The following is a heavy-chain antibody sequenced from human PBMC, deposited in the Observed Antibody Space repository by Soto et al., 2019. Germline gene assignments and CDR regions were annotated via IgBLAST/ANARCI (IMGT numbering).Heavy chain of an antibody. V-gene: IGHV3-30*18. CDR3: AKSRPGSSWYEGDS. CDR2: ISYDGTIQ. Sequence: QVQLVESGGGVVQPGRSLRLSCAASGFILINYGMHWVRQAPGKGLEWLAVISYDGTIQYYVDSVKGRFTISRDNSNNTLFLQMNSLRPEDTAVYFCAKSRPGSSWYEGDSWGQGTLVTVSS. D-gene: IGHD6-13*01. CDR1: GFILINYG. J-gene: IGHJ4*02.